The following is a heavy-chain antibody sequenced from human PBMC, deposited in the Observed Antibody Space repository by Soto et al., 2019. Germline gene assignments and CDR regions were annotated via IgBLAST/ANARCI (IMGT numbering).Heavy chain of an antibody. V-gene: IGHV4-39*01. CDR2: IYYSGST. Sequence: QLQLQESGPGLVKPSETLSLTCTVSGGSISSSSYYWGWIRQPPGKGLEWIGSIYYSGSTYYNPSLKSRVTISVDTSKNQFSLKLSSVTAADTAVYYCARHLTTPIVGATESDYWGQGTLVTVSS. CDR1: GGSISSSSYY. D-gene: IGHD1-26*01. J-gene: IGHJ4*02. CDR3: ARHLTTPIVGATESDY.